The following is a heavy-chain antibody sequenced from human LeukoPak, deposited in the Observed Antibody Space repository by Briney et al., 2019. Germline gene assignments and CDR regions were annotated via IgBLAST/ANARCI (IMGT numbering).Heavy chain of an antibody. D-gene: IGHD5-18*01. CDR1: GGTFSSYA. V-gene: IGHV1-69*04. J-gene: IGHJ4*02. CDR2: IIPILGIA. CDR3: ARVLRGYSYGYLGY. Sequence: SVKVSCKPSGGTFSSYAISWVRQAPGQGLEWMGRIIPILGIANYAQKFQGRVTITADKSTSTAYMELSSLRSEDTAVYYCARVLRGYSYGYLGYWGQGTLVTVSS.